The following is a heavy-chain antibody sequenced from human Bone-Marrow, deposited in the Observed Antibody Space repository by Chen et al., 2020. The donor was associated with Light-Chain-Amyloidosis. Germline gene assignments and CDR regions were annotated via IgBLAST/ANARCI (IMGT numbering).Heavy chain of an antibody. CDR2: IFRGDIT. CDR1: GASIISSEYY. CDR3: ARGPSEVEWGVVKSAFAFDF. J-gene: IGHJ3*01. D-gene: IGHD2-21*01. Sequence: QLQLQESGPGLVEPSQTLSLTCTVSGASIISSEYYWGWMRHAPGKGLEWIGSIFRGDITYYTSSLKSRVTLSVDTSNNHISLRLRSVTAGDTAIYYCARGPSEVEWGVVKSAFAFDFWGQGTMVTVSS. V-gene: IGHV4-39*07.